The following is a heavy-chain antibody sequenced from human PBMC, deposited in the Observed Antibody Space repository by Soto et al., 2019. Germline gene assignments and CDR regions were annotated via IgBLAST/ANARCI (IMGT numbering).Heavy chain of an antibody. CDR1: TNTFSKYA. V-gene: IGHV1-69*06. CDR3: ARGDTVVRDSAITWFFFDS. D-gene: IGHD2-2*02. J-gene: IGHJ4*02. CDR2: IIPIFDTI. Sequence: QVQLVQSGAEVKKPGSSVKVSCKASTNTFSKYALNWVRQAPGQGFEWIGGIIPIFDTITYAQKFQDRVSITADKSTSTVYMELSSLRSDDSAVYYCARGDTVVRDSAITWFFFDSWAPGTLVTVSA.